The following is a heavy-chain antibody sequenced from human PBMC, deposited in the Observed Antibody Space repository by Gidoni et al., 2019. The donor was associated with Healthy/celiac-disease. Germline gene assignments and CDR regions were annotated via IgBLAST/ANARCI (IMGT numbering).Heavy chain of an antibody. V-gene: IGHV1-24*01. J-gene: IGHJ4*02. D-gene: IGHD6-13*01. CDR3: AADQYSGSWSPGVSG. CDR2: FDPEDGET. Sequence: QVQLVQSGAEVKQPGASVKVSCKVSGYTLTELSMHWVRQAPGKGLDWMGGFDPEDGETIYAQKFQGRVTVTEDTSTDTAYMGLSSLRSEDTAVYYCAADQYSGSWSPGVSGWGQGTLVTVSS. CDR1: GYTLTELS.